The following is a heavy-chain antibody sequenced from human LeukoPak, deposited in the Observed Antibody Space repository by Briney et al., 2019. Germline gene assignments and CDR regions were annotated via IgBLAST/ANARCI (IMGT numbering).Heavy chain of an antibody. CDR2: IYTSGST. CDR1: GGSISSGDYY. J-gene: IGHJ4*02. CDR3: ARRGYCSGGSCTPLNY. D-gene: IGHD2-15*01. Sequence: SQTLSLTCTVSGGSISSGDYYWSWIRQPAGKGLEWIGRIYTSGSTNYNPSLKSRVTMSVDTSKNQFSLKLSSVTAADTAVYYCARRGYCSGGSCTPLNYWGQGTQVTVSS. V-gene: IGHV4-61*02.